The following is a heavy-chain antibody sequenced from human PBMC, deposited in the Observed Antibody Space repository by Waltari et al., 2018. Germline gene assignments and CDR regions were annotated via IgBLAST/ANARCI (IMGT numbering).Heavy chain of an antibody. CDR1: GFTFSDAW. J-gene: IGHJ4*02. V-gene: IGHV3-15*04. CDR2: IVGKSDGEAT. Sequence: EVQAVESGGGLVKPGGSLRLSCAASGFTFSDAWMSWVRQAPGKGREGFGRIVGKSDGEATAYTAPVKGRFTISRDDSKDTVYLQMDNLKTEDTGVYYCTTVPGDASGYSVDFWGQGTQVTVSS. CDR3: TTVPGDASGYSVDF. D-gene: IGHD3-22*01.